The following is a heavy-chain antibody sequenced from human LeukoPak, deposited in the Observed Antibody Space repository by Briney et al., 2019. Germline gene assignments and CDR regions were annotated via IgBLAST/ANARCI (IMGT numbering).Heavy chain of an antibody. Sequence: GGSLRLSCAASGFTFSSYSMNWVRQAPGKGLEWVSYISSSSSTIYYADSVEGRFTISRDNAKNSLYLQMNSLRAEDMALYYCARYYGDYDAFDIWGQGTMVTVSS. CDR2: ISSSSSTI. D-gene: IGHD4-17*01. J-gene: IGHJ3*02. CDR1: GFTFSSYS. CDR3: ARYYGDYDAFDI. V-gene: IGHV3-48*01.